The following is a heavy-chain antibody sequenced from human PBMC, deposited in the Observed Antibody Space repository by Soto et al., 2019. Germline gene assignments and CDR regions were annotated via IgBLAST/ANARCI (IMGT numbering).Heavy chain of an antibody. CDR1: GASISSGDYF. V-gene: IGHV4-30-4*01. Sequence: PSLTCTVSGASISSGDYFWSWIRQSPGKGLEWIGYIYDSGSSYYNPSLKSRVTMSVDTSKNQFSLKLRSVTAADTAVYYCARDKVYISGPNNFDYCGQGTLFTVSA. D-gene: IGHD2-8*02. CDR2: IYDSGSS. CDR3: ARDKVYISGPNNFDY. J-gene: IGHJ4*02.